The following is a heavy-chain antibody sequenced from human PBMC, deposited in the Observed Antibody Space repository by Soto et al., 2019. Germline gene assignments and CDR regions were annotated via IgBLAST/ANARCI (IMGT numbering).Heavy chain of an antibody. CDR2: ISSSSSTI. J-gene: IGHJ5*02. CDR3: ARALGVLRFLEWLPYFDP. Sequence: GGSLRLSCAASGFTFSSYSMNWVRQAPGKGLEWVSYISSSSSTIYYADSVKGRFTISRDNAKNSLYLQMNSLRDADTAVYYYARALGVLRFLEWLPYFDPWGQGTLVTVSS. V-gene: IGHV3-48*02. CDR1: GFTFSSYS. D-gene: IGHD3-3*01.